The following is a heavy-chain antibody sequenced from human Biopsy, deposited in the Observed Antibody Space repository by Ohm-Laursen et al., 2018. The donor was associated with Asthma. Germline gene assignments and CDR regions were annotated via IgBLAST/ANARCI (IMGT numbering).Heavy chain of an antibody. CDR2: HDHEEGGT. CDR1: GYSLTDLS. J-gene: IGHJ4*02. Sequence: GVLVKVSCKISGYSLTDLSMHWVRQAPGQGLEWMGGHDHEEGGTVNARRFQGRVTMTEDTSTDTAYMELSSLSSDDTAVYYCASDFPKDYVRYNFQFWGQGTLVTVSS. V-gene: IGHV1-24*01. D-gene: IGHD4-17*01. CDR3: ASDFPKDYVRYNFQF.